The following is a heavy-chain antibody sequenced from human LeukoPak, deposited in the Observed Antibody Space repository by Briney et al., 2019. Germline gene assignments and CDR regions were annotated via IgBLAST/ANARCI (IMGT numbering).Heavy chain of an antibody. CDR1: GFIFSTYW. J-gene: IGHJ4*02. Sequence: PGGSLRLSCAASGFIFSTYWMNWVRQAPGKGLEWLATIKQDGSGEYYVDSVKGRFTISRDNAKNSLYLQMNSLTVEDTAVYYCVRVGRPASADIVFEFWGQGTLVTVSS. V-gene: IGHV3-7*01. CDR2: IKQDGSGE. D-gene: IGHD3-16*02. CDR3: VRVGRPASADIVFEF.